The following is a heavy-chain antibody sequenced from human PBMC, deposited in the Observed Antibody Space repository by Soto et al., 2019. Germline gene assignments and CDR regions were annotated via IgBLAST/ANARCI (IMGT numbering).Heavy chain of an antibody. J-gene: IGHJ4*02. CDR1: GFIFSSYG. D-gene: IGHD2-15*01. CDR2: ISYEGSHT. CDR3: AKEVHCGGGSCSWSEGFDY. V-gene: IGHV3-30*18. Sequence: QVQLVESGGGVVQPGRSLRLSCAASGFIFSSYGMHWVRQAPGKGLEWVAVISYEGSHTYYADSVKGRFTITRDNSKNTLYLQINSLRPEDTAVYYCAKEVHCGGGSCSWSEGFDYWGQGTLLTVSP.